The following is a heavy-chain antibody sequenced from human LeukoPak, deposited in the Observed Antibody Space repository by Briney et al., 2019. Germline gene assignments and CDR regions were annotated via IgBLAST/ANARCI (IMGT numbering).Heavy chain of an antibody. CDR1: GGTFSSYA. CDR2: IIPILGIA. Sequence: SVKVSCKASGGTFSSYAISWVRQAPGQGLEWMGRIIPILGIANYAQKFQGRVTITADKSTSTAYMELSSLRSEDTAVYYCARGGGVGAKFDYWGQGTLVTVSS. CDR3: ARGGGVGAKFDY. D-gene: IGHD1-26*01. J-gene: IGHJ4*02. V-gene: IGHV1-69*04.